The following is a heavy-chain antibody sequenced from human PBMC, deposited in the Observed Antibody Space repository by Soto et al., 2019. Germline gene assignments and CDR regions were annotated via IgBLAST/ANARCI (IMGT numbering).Heavy chain of an antibody. J-gene: IGHJ6*03. CDR2: ISSSSSTI. CDR1: GFTFSGYS. Sequence: GGFLRLSCAASGFTFSGYSMNGVRQAPGKGLEWVSYISSSSSTIYYADSVKGRFTISRDNAKNSLYLQMNSLRAEDTAVYYCVRDSSYCSGGSCYFDYYYTDVWGKGTTVTVSS. D-gene: IGHD2-15*01. V-gene: IGHV3-48*01. CDR3: VRDSSYCSGGSCYFDYYYTDV.